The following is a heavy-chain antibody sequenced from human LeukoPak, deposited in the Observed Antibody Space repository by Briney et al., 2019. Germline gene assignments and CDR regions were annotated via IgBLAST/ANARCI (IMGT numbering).Heavy chain of an antibody. V-gene: IGHV3-7*01. CDR3: ARVPLRFRDSYYYYYTDV. D-gene: IGHD3-3*01. CDR2: IKQDGSEK. CDR1: GFTFSSYW. J-gene: IGHJ6*03. Sequence: GGSLRLSCAASGFTFSSYWMSWVRQAPGKGLEWVANIKQDGSEKYYVDSVKGRFTISRDNAKNSLYLQMNSLRAEDTAVYYCARVPLRFRDSYYYYYTDVWGKGTTVTVSS.